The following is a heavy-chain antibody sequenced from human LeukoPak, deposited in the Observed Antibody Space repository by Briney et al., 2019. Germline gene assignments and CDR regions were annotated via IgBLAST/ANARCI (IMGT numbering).Heavy chain of an antibody. CDR2: IYYTGST. J-gene: IGHJ5*02. CDR3: GRHVGAARVLRFDP. CDR1: GASISSHF. Sequence: SETLSLTCSVSGASISSHFWTWIRQAPGEGLEWIRYIYYTGSTNYNPSLKSRVTILIDTSKNHFSLKLTSVTAADTAVYYCGRHVGAARVLRFDPWGQGTLVTVSS. V-gene: IGHV4-59*08. D-gene: IGHD6-25*01.